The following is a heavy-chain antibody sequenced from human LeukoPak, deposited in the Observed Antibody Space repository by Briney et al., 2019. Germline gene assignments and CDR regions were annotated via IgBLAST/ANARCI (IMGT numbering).Heavy chain of an antibody. D-gene: IGHD6-19*01. Sequence: SETLSLTCAVSGGSISSSNWWSWVHQPPGKGLEWIGEIYHSGSTNYNPSLKSRVTISVDKSKNQFSLKLSSVTAADTAVYYCARVDSSGWYQNYYYYYGMDVWGKGTTVTVSS. CDR1: GGSISSSNW. V-gene: IGHV4-4*02. CDR3: ARVDSSGWYQNYYYYYGMDV. J-gene: IGHJ6*04. CDR2: IYHSGST.